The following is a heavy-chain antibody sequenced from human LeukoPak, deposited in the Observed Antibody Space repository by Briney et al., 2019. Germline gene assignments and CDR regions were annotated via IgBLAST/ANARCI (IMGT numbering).Heavy chain of an antibody. Sequence: GSLRLSCAASGFTFSSYGMSWVRQAPGKGLEWVSAISGSGGSTYYADSVKGRFTISRDNSKNTLYLQMNSLRAEDTAVYYCAKAGYYDSSGYYSRRLDYYYYMDVWGKGTTVTISS. V-gene: IGHV3-23*01. CDR3: AKAGYYDSSGYYSRRLDYYYYMDV. J-gene: IGHJ6*03. CDR2: ISGSGGST. CDR1: GFTFSSYG. D-gene: IGHD3-22*01.